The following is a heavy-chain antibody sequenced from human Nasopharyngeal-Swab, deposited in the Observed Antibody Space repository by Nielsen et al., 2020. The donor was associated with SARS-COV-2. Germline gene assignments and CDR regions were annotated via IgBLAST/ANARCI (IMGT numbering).Heavy chain of an antibody. CDR3: ARQSCSGGTCYSWWYFDL. J-gene: IGHJ2*01. D-gene: IGHD2-15*01. CDR1: GYSFTNNW. V-gene: IGHV5-51*01. Sequence: GESLKISCKGSGYSFTNNWIGWVRQMPGKGLELMGIIYPGDSDTKYSPSLQGQVTISADKSSSTAYLQWSSLKASDSGMYYCARQSCSGGTCYSWWYFDLLGRGTLVTVSS. CDR2: IYPGDSDT.